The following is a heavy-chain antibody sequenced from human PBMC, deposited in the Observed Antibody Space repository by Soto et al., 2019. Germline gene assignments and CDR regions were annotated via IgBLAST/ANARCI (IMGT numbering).Heavy chain of an antibody. D-gene: IGHD2-2*01. CDR3: ARGPWFYCSSTSCFDYMDV. V-gene: IGHV3-74*01. CDR2: INSDGSST. CDR1: GFTFSSYW. J-gene: IGHJ6*03. Sequence: GGSLRLSCAASGFTFSSYWMHWVRQAPGKGLVWVSRINSDGSSTSYADPVKGRVTISRDNAKNTLYLQMNSLRAEDTAVYYCARGPWFYCSSTSCFDYMDVWGKGTTVTVSS.